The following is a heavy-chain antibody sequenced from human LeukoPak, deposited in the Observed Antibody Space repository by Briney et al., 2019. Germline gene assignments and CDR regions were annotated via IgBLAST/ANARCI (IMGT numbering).Heavy chain of an antibody. CDR1: GFTFSSYG. CDR3: ARGAQWPY. CDR2: ISSSSNIM. V-gene: IGHV3-48*01. D-gene: IGHD6-19*01. J-gene: IGHJ4*02. Sequence: PGGSLRLSCAASGFTFSSYGMNWVRQAPGKGLEWVSYISSSSNIMNYADSVKGRFTTSRDNAKSSLYLQMNSLRVEDTAVYYCARGAQWPYWGQGTLVTVSS.